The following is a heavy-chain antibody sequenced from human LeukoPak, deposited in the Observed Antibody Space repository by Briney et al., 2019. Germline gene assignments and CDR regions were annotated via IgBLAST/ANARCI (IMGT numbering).Heavy chain of an antibody. V-gene: IGHV1-18*01. CDR1: GYTFTSYG. CDR3: ARALDTPTNDY. D-gene: IGHD5-18*01. J-gene: IGHJ4*02. Sequence: ASVKVSXKASGYTFTSYGISWVRQAPGQGLEWMGWISVYNGNTLYAQSLQGRVTMTTDTSTDTAYMELRSLRSDDTAVYYCARALDTPTNDYWGQGTLVTVSS. CDR2: ISVYNGNT.